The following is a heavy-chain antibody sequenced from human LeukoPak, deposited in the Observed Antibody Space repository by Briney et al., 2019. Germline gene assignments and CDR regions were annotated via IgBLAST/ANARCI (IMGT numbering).Heavy chain of an antibody. V-gene: IGHV1-46*01. D-gene: IGHD1-26*01. Sequence: ASVKVSCKASGYTFTGYFIHWVRQAPGQGLEWMGLINPTGGSTGYAQKFQGRVTMTRDMSTSIDYMELSSLRSEDTAIYYCARDNSVGDNAWWFDPWGQGTLVTVSS. CDR1: GYTFTGYF. CDR3: ARDNSVGDNAWWFDP. CDR2: INPTGGST. J-gene: IGHJ5*02.